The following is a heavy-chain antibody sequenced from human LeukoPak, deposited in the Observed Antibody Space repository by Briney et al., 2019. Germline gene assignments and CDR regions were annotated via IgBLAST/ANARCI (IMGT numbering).Heavy chain of an antibody. J-gene: IGHJ6*02. CDR2: INPNSGGT. V-gene: IGHV1-2*02. Sequence: SVKVSCKASGGTFSSYAISWVRQAPGQGLEWMGWINPNSGGTNYAQKFQGRVTMTRDTSISTAYMELSRLRSDDTAVYYCAGDSGSYFPYYYYGMDVWGQGTTVTVSS. CDR3: AGDSGSYFPYYYYGMDV. D-gene: IGHD1-26*01. CDR1: GGTFSSYA.